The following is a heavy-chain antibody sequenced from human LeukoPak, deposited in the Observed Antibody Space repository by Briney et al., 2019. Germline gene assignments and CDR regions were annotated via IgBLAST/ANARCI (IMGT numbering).Heavy chain of an antibody. V-gene: IGHV3-23*01. Sequence: GGSLRLSCAASGFTFSSYAMSWVRQAPGKGLEWVSAISGSGGSTYYADSVKGRFTISRDNSKNTLYLQMNSLRAEDTAVYYCARGWYYDSTAYSYVWYFDLWGRGTLVTVSS. J-gene: IGHJ2*01. CDR2: ISGSGGST. D-gene: IGHD3-22*01. CDR3: ARGWYYDSTAYSYVWYFDL. CDR1: GFTFSSYA.